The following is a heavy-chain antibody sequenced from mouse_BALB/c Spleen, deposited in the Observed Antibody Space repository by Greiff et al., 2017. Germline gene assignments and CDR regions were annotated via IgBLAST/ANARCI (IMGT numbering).Heavy chain of an antibody. D-gene: IGHD1-1*01. CDR1: GFTFTDYY. CDR3: ARDNYSSSYPAYYAMDY. Sequence: EVQLVESGGGLVQPGGSLRLSCATSGFTFTDYYMSWVRQPPGKALEWLGFIRNKANGYSTEYSASVKGRFTISIDNSQSILYLQMNTLRAADSATYYCARDNYSSSYPAYYAMDYWGQGTSVTVSS. CDR2: IRNKANGYST. J-gene: IGHJ4*01. V-gene: IGHV7-3*02.